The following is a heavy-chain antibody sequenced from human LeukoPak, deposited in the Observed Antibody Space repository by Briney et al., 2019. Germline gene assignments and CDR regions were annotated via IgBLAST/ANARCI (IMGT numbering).Heavy chain of an antibody. Sequence: PSETLSLTCTVSGGSISSHYWSWIRQPPGKGLEWIGYIYYSGSTNYNPSLKSRVTISVDTSKNQFSLKLSSVTAADTAVYYCARGFYVDVWGKGTTVTVSS. CDR2: IYYSGST. J-gene: IGHJ6*03. V-gene: IGHV4-59*11. CDR3: ARGFYVDV. CDR1: GGSISSHY.